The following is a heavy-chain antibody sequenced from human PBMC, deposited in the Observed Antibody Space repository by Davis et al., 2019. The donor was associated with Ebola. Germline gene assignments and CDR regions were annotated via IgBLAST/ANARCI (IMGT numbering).Heavy chain of an antibody. CDR1: GFTFSSYA. CDR2: ISSNGGST. CDR3: VKDRERLLWFGELSDY. D-gene: IGHD3-10*01. V-gene: IGHV3-64D*06. Sequence: GGSLRLSCSASGFTFSSYAMHWVRQAPGKGLEYVSAISSNGGSTYYADSVKGRFTISRDNSKNTLYLQMSSLRAEDTAVYYCVKDRERLLWFGELSDYWGQGTLVTVSS. J-gene: IGHJ4*02.